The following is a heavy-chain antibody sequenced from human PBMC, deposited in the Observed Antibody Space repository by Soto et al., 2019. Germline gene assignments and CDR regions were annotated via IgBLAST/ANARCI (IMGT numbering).Heavy chain of an antibody. J-gene: IGHJ4*02. CDR3: ASRTLISGSPIPFHY. D-gene: IGHD3-10*01. Sequence: GGSLRLSCEASGFTFSDYWMSWVRQTPGKGLEWVASIKEDGGEKTYLDSAKGRFTISRDNAKNSLYLQMNSLRVEDTAVYYCASRTLISGSPIPFHYWGQGTLVTVSS. CDR2: IKEDGGEK. V-gene: IGHV3-7*01. CDR1: GFTFSDYW.